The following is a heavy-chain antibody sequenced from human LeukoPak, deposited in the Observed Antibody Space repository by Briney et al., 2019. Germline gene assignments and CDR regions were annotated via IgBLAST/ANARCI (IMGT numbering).Heavy chain of an antibody. D-gene: IGHD3-10*01. CDR1: GFTFSGHS. CDR2: IKSKTDGGTT. J-gene: IGHJ4*02. Sequence: GGSLRLSCAASGFTFSGHSMNWVRQAPGKGLEWIGRIKSKTDGGTTDYAAPVKGRFTISRDDSKNTLYLQMNSLKTEDTAVYYCTSVGFGPYYFDNWGQGTLVTVSS. V-gene: IGHV3-15*01. CDR3: TSVGFGPYYFDN.